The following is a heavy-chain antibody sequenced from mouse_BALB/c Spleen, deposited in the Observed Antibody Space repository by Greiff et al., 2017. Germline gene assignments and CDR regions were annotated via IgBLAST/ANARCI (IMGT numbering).Heavy chain of an antibody. D-gene: IGHD1-2*01. CDR3: ARKSPHYYGYDY. CDR2: INPSNGRT. V-gene: IGHV1S81*02. Sequence: QVQLQQPGAELVKPGASVKLSCKASGYTFTSYWMHWVKQRPGQGLEWIGEINPSNGRTNYNEKFKSKATLTVDKSSSTAYMQLSSLTSEDSAVYYCARKSPHYYGYDYWGQVTTLTVSS. J-gene: IGHJ2*01. CDR1: GYTFTSYW.